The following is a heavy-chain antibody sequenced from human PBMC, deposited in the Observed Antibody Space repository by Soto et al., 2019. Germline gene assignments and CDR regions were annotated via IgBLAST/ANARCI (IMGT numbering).Heavy chain of an antibody. J-gene: IGHJ6*03. CDR2: INSDGSST. CDR1: GFTFSSYW. Sequence: GGSLRLSCAASGFTFSSYWMHWVRQAPGKGLVWVSRINSDGSSTSYADSVKGRFTISRDNAKNTLYLQMNSLRAEDTAVYYCARVLDTAGYYYYMDVWGKGTTVTVSS. CDR3: ARVLDTAGYYYYMDV. D-gene: IGHD5-18*01. V-gene: IGHV3-74*01.